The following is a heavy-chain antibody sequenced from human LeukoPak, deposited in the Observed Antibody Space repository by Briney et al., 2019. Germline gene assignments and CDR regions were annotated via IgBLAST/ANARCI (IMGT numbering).Heavy chain of an antibody. CDR2: IKQDGSKK. CDR1: GFTFSTYW. D-gene: IGHD1/OR15-1a*01. CDR3: ARDELGQDY. J-gene: IGHJ4*02. V-gene: IGHV3-7*03. Sequence: GGSLRLSCTASGFTFSTYWMDWVRQAPGKGLEWVANIKQDGSKKYYVDSVKGRFTISRDNAKNSLYLQMNSLRAEDTAVYYCARDELGQDYWGQGTLVTVSS.